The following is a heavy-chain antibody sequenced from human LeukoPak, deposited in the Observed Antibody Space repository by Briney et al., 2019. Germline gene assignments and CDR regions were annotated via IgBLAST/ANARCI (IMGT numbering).Heavy chain of an antibody. CDR2: IKYDESST. Sequence: PRGSLRPSCAPTGFTSATYWTHWVRPAPGEGMVWVSRIKYDESSTNYADCVQGRFTISRDHGKNTLYLQMNSLRVEDTAVYYCATYRGFPVDYWGQGTLVTVSS. J-gene: IGHJ4*02. D-gene: IGHD3-10*01. CDR1: GFTSATYW. CDR3: ATYRGFPVDY. V-gene: IGHV3-74*01.